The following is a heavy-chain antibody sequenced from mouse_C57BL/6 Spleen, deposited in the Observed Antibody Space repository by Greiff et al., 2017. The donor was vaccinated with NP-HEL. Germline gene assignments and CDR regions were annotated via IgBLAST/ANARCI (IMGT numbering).Heavy chain of an antibody. CDR3: AKGTTVVGGYFDV. J-gene: IGHJ1*03. CDR2: IWRGGST. D-gene: IGHD1-1*01. Sequence: QVQLQQSGPGLVQPSQSLSITCTVSGFSLTSYGVHWVHQSPGKGLEWLGVIWRGGSTDYNAAFMSRLSITKDNSKSQVFFKMNSLQADDTAIYYCAKGTTVVGGYFDVWGTGTTVTVSS. V-gene: IGHV2-5*01. CDR1: GFSLTSYG.